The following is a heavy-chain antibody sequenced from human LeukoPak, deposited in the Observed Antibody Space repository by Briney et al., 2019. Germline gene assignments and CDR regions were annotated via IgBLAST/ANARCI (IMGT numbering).Heavy chain of an antibody. CDR3: ARGGNCSITTCYAS. CDR1: GGTFSSYA. CDR2: IIPIFGST. V-gene: IGHV1-69*01. Sequence: SVKVSCKASGGTFSSYAVSWVRQAPGQGLEWMGGIIPIFGSTNYAQKFQGRVTITADDSTGTAYMELSSLTSGDTAVYYCARGGNCSITTCYASWGQGTLVTVSS. D-gene: IGHD2-2*01. J-gene: IGHJ5*02.